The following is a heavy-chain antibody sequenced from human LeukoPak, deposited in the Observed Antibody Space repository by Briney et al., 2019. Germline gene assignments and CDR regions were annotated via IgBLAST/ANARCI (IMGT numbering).Heavy chain of an antibody. CDR2: IYGGST. V-gene: IGHV3-53*01. CDR3: ARDFEGVHRTTNSYTYYYYMDV. J-gene: IGHJ6*03. CDR1: RFTVSDNY. D-gene: IGHD2/OR15-2a*01. Sequence: GGSLRLSCAASRFTVSDNYMTWVRQAPGKGLEWVSIIYGGSTYYADSVKGRFTISRDNSKNTVYLQMNSLRAEDTAVYYCARDFEGVHRTTNSYTYYYYMDVWGKGTTVIVSS.